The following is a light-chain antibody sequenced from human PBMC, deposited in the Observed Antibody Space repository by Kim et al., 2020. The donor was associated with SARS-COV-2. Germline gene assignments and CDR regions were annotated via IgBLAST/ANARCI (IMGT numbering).Light chain of an antibody. V-gene: IGLV6-57*02. J-gene: IGLJ2*01. CDR2: ADD. CDR1: SGDIASNY. Sequence: NFMLTQPRSVSESPGRTVTISCTGSSGDIASNYVQWYQLRPGSGPTTVIYADDQRPSGVPDRFSGSIATSSNSAYLTISGLETEDEADYYCQTYDGDNVVFGGGTQLTVL. CDR3: QTYDGDNVV.